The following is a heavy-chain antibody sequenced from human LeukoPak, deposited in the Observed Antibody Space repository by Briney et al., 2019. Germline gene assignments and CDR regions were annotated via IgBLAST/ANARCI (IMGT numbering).Heavy chain of an antibody. CDR2: IYYSGST. Sequence: SETLSLTCTVSGGSISSYYWSWIRQPPGKGLEWVWYIYYSGSTKYNPSPKSRVTIPSDKSKNQSSLKLSSVTAADTAVYYCARHAQYSSSWYFFDHWGQGTLVTVSS. J-gene: IGHJ4*02. CDR1: GGSISSYY. D-gene: IGHD6-13*01. CDR3: ARHAQYSSSWYFFDH. V-gene: IGHV4-59*08.